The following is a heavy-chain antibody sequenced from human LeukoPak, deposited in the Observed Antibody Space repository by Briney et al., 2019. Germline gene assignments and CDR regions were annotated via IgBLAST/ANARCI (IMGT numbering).Heavy chain of an antibody. CDR2: ISGSGGST. CDR3: AKDYYDSSGYYLTNDAFDI. Sequence: GGSLRLSCAASGFTFSSYAMSWVRQAPGKGLEWVPVISGSGGSTYYADSVKGRFTISRDNSKNTLYLQMNSLRAEDTAVYYCAKDYYDSSGYYLTNDAFDIWGQGTMVTVSS. J-gene: IGHJ3*02. D-gene: IGHD3-22*01. CDR1: GFTFSSYA. V-gene: IGHV3-23*01.